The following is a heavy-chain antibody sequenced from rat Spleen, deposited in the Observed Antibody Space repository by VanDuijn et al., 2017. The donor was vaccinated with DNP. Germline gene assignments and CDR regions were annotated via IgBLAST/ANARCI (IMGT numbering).Heavy chain of an antibody. J-gene: IGHJ2*01. CDR2: MWSDGDT. CDR1: GFSLTSYH. V-gene: IGHV2-32*01. Sequence: QVQLKESGPVLVQASETLSLTCTVSGFSLTSYHVHWVRQPPGKGLEWMGVMWSDGDTSYNSALKSQLSISRDTSKSQVFLKMTSLQTEDTATYYCARFDSSYIYSDYWGQGVMVTVSS. D-gene: IGHD1-2*01. CDR3: ARFDSSYIYSDY.